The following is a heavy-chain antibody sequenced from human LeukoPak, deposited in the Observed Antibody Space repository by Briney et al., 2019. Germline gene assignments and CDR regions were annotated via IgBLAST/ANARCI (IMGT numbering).Heavy chain of an antibody. Sequence: ASVKVSCKTSGYTFTIYGISWVRQAPGQGLEWMGRIIPILGIANYAQKFQGRVTITADKSTSTAYMELSSLRSEDTAVYYCARPLGGNSEGVDYWGQGTLVTVSS. CDR2: IIPILGIA. J-gene: IGHJ4*02. CDR3: ARPLGGNSEGVDY. V-gene: IGHV1-69*04. CDR1: GYTFTIYG. D-gene: IGHD4-23*01.